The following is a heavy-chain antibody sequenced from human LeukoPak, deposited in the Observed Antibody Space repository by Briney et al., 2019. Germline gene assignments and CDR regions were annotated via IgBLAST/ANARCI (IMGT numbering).Heavy chain of an antibody. CDR2: IYYSGST. CDR3: ARASWGLRLGELSYYFDY. D-gene: IGHD3-16*02. Sequence: SQTLSLTYTVSGGSISSGGYYWSWIRQHPGKGLEWIGYIYYSGSTYYNPSLKSRVTISVDTSKNQFSLKLSSVTAADTAVYYCARASWGLRLGELSYYFDYWGQGTLVTVSS. CDR1: GGSISSGGYY. J-gene: IGHJ4*02. V-gene: IGHV4-30-4*08.